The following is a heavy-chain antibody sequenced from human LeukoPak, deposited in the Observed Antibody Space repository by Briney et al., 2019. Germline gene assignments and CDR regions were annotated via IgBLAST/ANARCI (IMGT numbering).Heavy chain of an antibody. CDR1: GYTLTELS. CDR3: ATLCDLGYYFDY. CDR2: FDPEDGET. Sequence: ASVKVSCKVSGYTLTELSMLWVRQAPGKGLEWMGGFDPEDGETIYAQKFQGRVTMTEDTSTDTAYMELSSLRSEDTAVYYCATLCDLGYYFDYWGQGTLVTVSS. D-gene: IGHD3-16*01. V-gene: IGHV1-24*01. J-gene: IGHJ4*02.